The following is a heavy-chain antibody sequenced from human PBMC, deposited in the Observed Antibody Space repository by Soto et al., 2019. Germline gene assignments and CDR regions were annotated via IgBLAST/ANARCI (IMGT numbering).Heavy chain of an antibody. CDR1: GFTFSSYA. D-gene: IGHD1-26*01. CDR2: ISYDGSNK. Sequence: ESGGGVVQPGRSLRLSCAASGFTFSSYAMHWVRQAPGKGLEWVAVISYDGSNKYYADSVKGRFTISRDNSKNTLYLQMNSLRAEDTAVYYCASPEEGGSYYGEQTFDYWGQGTLVTVSS. CDR3: ASPEEGGSYYGEQTFDY. J-gene: IGHJ4*02. V-gene: IGHV3-30-3*01.